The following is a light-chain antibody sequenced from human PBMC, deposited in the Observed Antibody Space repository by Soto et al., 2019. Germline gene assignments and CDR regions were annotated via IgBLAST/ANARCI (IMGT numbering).Light chain of an antibody. CDR2: ATS. V-gene: IGKV1-39*01. J-gene: IGKJ4*01. CDR3: QQTYSTPLT. CDR1: QSASY. Sequence: DIQMTQSPLSLYASFLDRVIITCRSSQSASYLNWYQQKPGKAPKLLIYATSTLQSGVPSRFSGSGSGTDFTLTISSLQPEDFATYYCQQTYSTPLTFGGGTKVDIK.